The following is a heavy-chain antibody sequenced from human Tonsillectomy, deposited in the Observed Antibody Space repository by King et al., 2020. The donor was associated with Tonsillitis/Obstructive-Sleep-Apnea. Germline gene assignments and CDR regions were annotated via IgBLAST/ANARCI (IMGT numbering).Heavy chain of an antibody. D-gene: IGHD2-2*01. J-gene: IGHJ6*02. Sequence: VQLQESGPGLVKPSETLSLTCTVSGGSISSYYWSWIQQPPGKGLEWIGYIYYSGSTNYNPSLKSRVTISVDTSKNQFSLKLSSVTAADTAVYYCARGYCSSTSCYGYYYYYGMDVWGQGTTVTVSS. CDR2: IYYSGST. CDR1: GGSISSYY. CDR3: ARGYCSSTSCYGYYYYYGMDV. V-gene: IGHV4-59*08.